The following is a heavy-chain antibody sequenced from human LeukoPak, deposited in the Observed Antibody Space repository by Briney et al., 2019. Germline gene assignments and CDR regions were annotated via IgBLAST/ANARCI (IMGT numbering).Heavy chain of an antibody. CDR2: ISGSGSST. Sequence: GGSLRLSCAASGFTFDSYAMSWVRQAPGRGLEWVSSISGSGSSTYYADSVKGRFTISRDNSKNTLYPQMDSLRIEDTAEYYCAKGNSARSGSYYGDYWGQGTLVTVSS. CDR3: AKGNSARSGSYYGDY. D-gene: IGHD1-26*01. J-gene: IGHJ4*02. V-gene: IGHV3-23*01. CDR1: GFTFDSYA.